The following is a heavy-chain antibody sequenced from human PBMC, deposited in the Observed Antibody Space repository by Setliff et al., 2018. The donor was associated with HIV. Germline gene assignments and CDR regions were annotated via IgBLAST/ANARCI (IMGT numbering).Heavy chain of an antibody. J-gene: IGHJ6*03. D-gene: IGHD3-9*01. V-gene: IGHV4-4*09. Sequence: SETLSLTCTVSGGSISSYYWSWIRQSPGKGLEWIRYIYISGSTNYNPSLKSRVTISVDTSKNQFSLQLTSVTAADTAVYYCARSGNILTDYSYYSYFMDVWGGGTTVTVSS. CDR3: ARSGNILTDYSYYSYFMDV. CDR1: GGSISSYY. CDR2: IYISGST.